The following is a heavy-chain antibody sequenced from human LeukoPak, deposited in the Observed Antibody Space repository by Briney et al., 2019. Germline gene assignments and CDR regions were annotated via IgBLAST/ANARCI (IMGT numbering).Heavy chain of an antibody. CDR1: GFTFSNAW. D-gene: IGHD3-22*01. CDR2: IKSKTDGGTT. Sequence: GGSLRLSCAASGFTFSNAWMSWVRQAPGKGLEWVGRIKSKTDGGTTDYAAPVKGRFTISRDDSKNTLYLQMNSLKTEDTAVYYCTPLTYHYDSSGYYYVGYFQHWGQGTLVTVSS. V-gene: IGHV3-15*01. J-gene: IGHJ1*01. CDR3: TPLTYHYDSSGYYYVGYFQH.